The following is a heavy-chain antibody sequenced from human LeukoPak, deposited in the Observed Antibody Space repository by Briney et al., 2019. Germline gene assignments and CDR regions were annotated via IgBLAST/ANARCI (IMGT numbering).Heavy chain of an antibody. Sequence: GGSLRLSCAASGFTFSSYAMSWVRQAPGKGLEWVSGISGSGGGTYYADAVKGRFTISKDNSKSTLYLQLNSLRAEDTAVYYCARVSFCPRCHFDYWGQGTLVTVSS. J-gene: IGHJ4*02. V-gene: IGHV3-23*01. CDR1: GFTFSSYA. CDR2: ISGSGGGT. D-gene: IGHD2/OR15-2a*01. CDR3: ARVSFCPRCHFDY.